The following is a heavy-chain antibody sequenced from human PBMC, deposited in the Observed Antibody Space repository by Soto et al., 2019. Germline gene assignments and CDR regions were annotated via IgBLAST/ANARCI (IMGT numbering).Heavy chain of an antibody. V-gene: IGHV4-31*03. D-gene: IGHD4-17*01. CDR3: ARVNYGDYVLCDY. Sequence: QVQLQESGPGLVKPSQTLSLTCTVSGGSISSGGYYWSWIRQHPGKGLEWVWYIYYSGSTYYNPSLKSRVTISVDTSKNQFSLKRSSVTAADTAVYYCARVNYGDYVLCDYWGQGTLVTVSS. CDR1: GGSISSGGYY. J-gene: IGHJ4*02. CDR2: IYYSGST.